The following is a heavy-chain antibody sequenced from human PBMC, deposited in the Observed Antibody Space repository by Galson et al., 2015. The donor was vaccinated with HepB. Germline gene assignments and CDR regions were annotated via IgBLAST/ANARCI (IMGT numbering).Heavy chain of an antibody. CDR3: ARETTVAVAGTPYYYYYGMDV. J-gene: IGHJ6*02. D-gene: IGHD6-19*01. V-gene: IGHV1-18*04. Sequence: SVKVSCKASGYTFTSYGISWVRQAPGQGLEWMGWISAYNGNTNYAQKLQGRVTMTTDTSTSTAYMELRSLRSDDTAVYYCARETTVAVAGTPYYYYYGMDVWGQGTTVTVSS. CDR1: GYTFTSYG. CDR2: ISAYNGNT.